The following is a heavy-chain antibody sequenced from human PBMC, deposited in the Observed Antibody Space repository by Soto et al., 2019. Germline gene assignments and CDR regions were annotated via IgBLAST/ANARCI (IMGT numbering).Heavy chain of an antibody. Sequence: SVKVSCKASGGTFSSYTISWVRQAPGQGLEWMGRIIPILGIANYAQKFQGRVTITADKSTSTAYMELSSLRSEDTAVYYCARLGIAVARQYYYGMDVWGQGTTVTVSS. J-gene: IGHJ6*02. V-gene: IGHV1-69*02. CDR1: GGTFSSYT. D-gene: IGHD6-19*01. CDR2: IIPILGIA. CDR3: ARLGIAVARQYYYGMDV.